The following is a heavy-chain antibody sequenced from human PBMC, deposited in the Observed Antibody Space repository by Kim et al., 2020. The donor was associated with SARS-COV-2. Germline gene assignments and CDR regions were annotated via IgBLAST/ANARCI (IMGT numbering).Heavy chain of an antibody. CDR2: YT. Sequence: YTNYADAGRGRFTISRDNAKNSLFLQMNSLRADDTAVYYCARVTSAAEDYWGQGALVTVSS. J-gene: IGHJ4*02. D-gene: IGHD6-13*01. CDR3: ARVTSAAEDY. V-gene: IGHV3-11*05.